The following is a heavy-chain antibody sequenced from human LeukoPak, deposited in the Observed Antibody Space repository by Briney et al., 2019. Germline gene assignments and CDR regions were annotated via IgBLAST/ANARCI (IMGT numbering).Heavy chain of an antibody. CDR3: AGGGTASAPLDY. CDR1: GFTFSSYA. CDR2: ISGSGGST. Sequence: GGSLRLSCAASGFTFSSYAMSWVRQAPGKGVEWVSAISGSGGSTYYADSVKGRITISRDNSKNTLYLQMNSLGPDDTAVYYCAGGGTASAPLDYWGQGTLVTASS. V-gene: IGHV3-23*01. D-gene: IGHD2-8*02. J-gene: IGHJ4*02.